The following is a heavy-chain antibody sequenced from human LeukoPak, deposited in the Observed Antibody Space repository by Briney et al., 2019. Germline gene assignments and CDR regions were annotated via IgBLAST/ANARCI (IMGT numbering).Heavy chain of an antibody. D-gene: IGHD4-23*01. CDR3: ASYGGFTSATLVDLL. J-gene: IGHJ4*02. CDR2: ISSRSYT. V-gene: IGHV3-69-1*01. Sequence: YPGGSLRLSCAASGFSFSVYSMNWVRQAPGKGWEWVSSISSRSYTDYADSVRGRFTISRDNAKNSLFLQMNSLRAEDTAVYYCASYGGFTSATLVDLLWGQGTLVTVSS. CDR1: GFSFSVYS.